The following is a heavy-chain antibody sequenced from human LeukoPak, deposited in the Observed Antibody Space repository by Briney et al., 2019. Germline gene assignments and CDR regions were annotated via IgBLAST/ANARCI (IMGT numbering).Heavy chain of an antibody. CDR1: GGSISSSNW. CDR2: IYHSGST. V-gene: IGHV4-4*02. J-gene: IGHJ3*02. CDR3: ARTRTTSHDAFDI. Sequence: PSETLSLTCAVSGGSISSSNWWSWVRQPPGKGLEWIGEIYHSGSTNYNPSLKSRVTISVDKSKNQFSLKLSSVTAADTAVYYCARTRTTSHDAFDIWGQGTMVTVSS. D-gene: IGHD2/OR15-2a*01.